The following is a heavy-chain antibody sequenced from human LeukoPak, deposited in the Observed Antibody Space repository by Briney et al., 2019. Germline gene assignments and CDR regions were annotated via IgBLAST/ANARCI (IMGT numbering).Heavy chain of an antibody. CDR3: ARERYYSESSGYCVF. V-gene: IGHV3-7*04. CDR2: IKEDGSEK. CDR1: GFTFSSYW. Sequence: GGSLRLSCVASGFTFSSYWMRWVRQAPGKGLEWVANIKEDGSEKYYVDSVKGRFTISRDNAKKSVYLQMNSLRVEDTAVYYCARERYYSESSGYCVFWGLGTQVIVSS. D-gene: IGHD3-22*01. J-gene: IGHJ4*02.